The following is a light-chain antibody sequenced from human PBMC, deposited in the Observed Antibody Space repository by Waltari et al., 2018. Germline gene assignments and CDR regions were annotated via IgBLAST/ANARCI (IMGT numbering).Light chain of an antibody. CDR3: QQDKSWPRT. J-gene: IGKJ1*01. CDR1: VSLLSN. V-gene: IGKV3-15*01. CDR2: DVS. Sequence: VVITQSPATLSVFPGGRASLSCMTNVSLLSNLAWFQQRPGQPPLLLMYDVSTRTADFPGRFTGSLSGPGDEYFLTISSRQAEDCAVYCCQQDKSWPRTFGQGTKVEI.